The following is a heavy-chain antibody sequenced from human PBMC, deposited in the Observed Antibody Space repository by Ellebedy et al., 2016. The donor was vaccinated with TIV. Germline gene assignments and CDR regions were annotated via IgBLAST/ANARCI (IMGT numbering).Heavy chain of an antibody. CDR2: TSSRSKWNN. J-gene: IGHJ6*02. CDR1: GDSVSTDIG. CDR3: ARGWFGSGMGV. D-gene: IGHD3-10*01. Sequence: SQTLSLTCVISGDSVSTDIGWNWIRQSPSRGPEWLGRTSSRSKWNNDYAVSLKSRITINHDTSKKLFSLQLNSVTPEERAVYYCARGWFGSGMGVWGQGTTVTVSS. V-gene: IGHV6-1*01.